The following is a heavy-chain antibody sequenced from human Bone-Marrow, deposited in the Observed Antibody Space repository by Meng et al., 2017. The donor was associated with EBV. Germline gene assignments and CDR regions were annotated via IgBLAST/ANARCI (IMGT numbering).Heavy chain of an antibody. V-gene: IGHV1-69*01. CDR3: ASESGRGFTPDY. CDR2: LIPMSDAP. CDR1: GGTFRGDA. Sequence: QVQVVQSGGGVKRPGSSVKVSCKTSGGTFRGDAISWVRQAPGQGLEWMGGLIPMSDAPHYAQKFQGRVTITADESTSTHYMDLSGLRSEDTAVYYCASESGRGFTPDYWGQGTLVTVSS. J-gene: IGHJ4*02. D-gene: IGHD3-10*01.